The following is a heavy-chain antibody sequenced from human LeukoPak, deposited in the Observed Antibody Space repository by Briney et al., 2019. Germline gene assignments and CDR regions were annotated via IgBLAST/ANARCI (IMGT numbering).Heavy chain of an antibody. CDR3: ARYSSSWNNWFDP. Sequence: GGSLRLSCAASGFTFSSYSMNWVRQAPGKGLEWVSYISSSSTIYYADSVKGRFTISRDNAKNSLYLQMNSLRAEDTAVYYCARYSSSWNNWFDPWGQGTLVTVSS. D-gene: IGHD6-13*01. CDR1: GFTFSSYS. V-gene: IGHV3-48*01. CDR2: ISSSSTI. J-gene: IGHJ5*02.